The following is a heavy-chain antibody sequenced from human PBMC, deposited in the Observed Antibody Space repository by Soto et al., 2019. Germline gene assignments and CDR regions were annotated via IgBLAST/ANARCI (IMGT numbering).Heavy chain of an antibody. Sequence: QVQLQESGPGLVKPSQTLSLTCTVSGGSISSGGYYWSWIRQHPGNGLEWIGYSYYSGSTYYNPSLKSRVTISVDPSKNQFALKLSSVTAADTAVYYCARDRAYYGSGNAFDIWGQGTMVTVSS. CDR1: GGSISSGGYY. V-gene: IGHV4-31*03. CDR3: ARDRAYYGSGNAFDI. CDR2: SYYSGST. J-gene: IGHJ3*02. D-gene: IGHD3-10*01.